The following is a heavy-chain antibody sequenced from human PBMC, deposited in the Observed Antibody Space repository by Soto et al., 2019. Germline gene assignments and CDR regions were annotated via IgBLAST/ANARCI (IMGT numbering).Heavy chain of an antibody. Sequence: SVKVSCKASGGTFSSYAISWVRQAPGQGLEWMGGIIPIFGTANYAQKFQGRVTITADESTSTAYMELSSLRSEDTAVYYCALTYYYGSGSYNEWFDPWGQGTLVTVSS. D-gene: IGHD3-10*01. J-gene: IGHJ5*02. V-gene: IGHV1-69*13. CDR1: GGTFSSYA. CDR3: ALTYYYGSGSYNEWFDP. CDR2: IIPIFGTA.